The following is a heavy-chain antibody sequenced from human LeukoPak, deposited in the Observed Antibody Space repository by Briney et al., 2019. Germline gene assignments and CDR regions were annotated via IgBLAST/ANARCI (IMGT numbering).Heavy chain of an antibody. CDR2: ISYDGSNK. Sequence: PGGSLRLSCAASGFTFSSYAMSWVRQAPGKGLEWAAVISYDGSNKYYADSVKGRFTISRDNSKNTLYLQMNSLRAEDTAVYYCAKIWSGNYFDYWGQGTLVTVSS. J-gene: IGHJ4*02. CDR1: GFTFSSYA. V-gene: IGHV3-30*18. CDR3: AKIWSGNYFDY. D-gene: IGHD3-3*01.